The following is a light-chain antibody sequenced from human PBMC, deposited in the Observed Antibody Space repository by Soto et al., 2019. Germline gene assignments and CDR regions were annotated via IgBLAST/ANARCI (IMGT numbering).Light chain of an antibody. CDR3: MQALQTRT. CDR2: LGS. Sequence: DLVMTQSPLSLPVTPGEPASISCRSSQSLLHSNGYNYLDWYLQKPGQSPQLPIYLGSNRASGVPDRFSGSGSGTDFTLKISRVEAEDVGVYYCMQALQTRTFGQGTKLEIK. CDR1: QSLLHSNGYNY. J-gene: IGKJ2*01. V-gene: IGKV2-28*01.